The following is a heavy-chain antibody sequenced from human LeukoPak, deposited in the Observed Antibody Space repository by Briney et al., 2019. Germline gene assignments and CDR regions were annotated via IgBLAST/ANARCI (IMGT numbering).Heavy chain of an antibody. Sequence: PSETLSLTCTVSGGSISSGGYYWSWIRQHPGKGLEWIGYIYYSGSTYYNPSLKSRVTITVDTSKNQFSLKLSSVTAADTAVYYCARARPKYSGYDYWFDPWGQGTLVTVSS. D-gene: IGHD5-12*01. CDR2: IYYSGST. J-gene: IGHJ5*02. CDR1: GGSISSGGYY. CDR3: ARARPKYSGYDYWFDP. V-gene: IGHV4-31*03.